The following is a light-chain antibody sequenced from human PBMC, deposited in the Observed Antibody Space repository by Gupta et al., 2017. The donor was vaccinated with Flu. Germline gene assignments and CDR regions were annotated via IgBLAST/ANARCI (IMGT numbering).Light chain of an antibody. Sequence: EIVLTQSPATLSLSPGETATLFCRASQSVGRHLAWYQQQPGQAPRLLIYEASKRATGIPVRFSGSGSGTDFTLTISSLEPEDSAVYYCQQRSTWPRLTFGQGTRLETK. CDR3: QQRSTWPRLT. J-gene: IGKJ5*01. V-gene: IGKV3-11*01. CDR2: EAS. CDR1: QSVGRH.